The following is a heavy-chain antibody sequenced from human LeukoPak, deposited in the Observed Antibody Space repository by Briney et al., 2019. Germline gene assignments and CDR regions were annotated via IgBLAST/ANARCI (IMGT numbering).Heavy chain of an antibody. J-gene: IGHJ4*02. CDR3: ARAHDYGEDFDY. CDR2: IYYSGGT. D-gene: IGHD4-17*01. V-gene: IGHV4-59*01. Sequence: SETLSLTCTVSGGSISSYYWSWIRQPPGKGLEWIGYIYYSGGTNYNPSLKSRVTISVDTSKNQFSLKLSSVTAADTAVYYCARAHDYGEDFDYWGQGTLVTVSS. CDR1: GGSISSYY.